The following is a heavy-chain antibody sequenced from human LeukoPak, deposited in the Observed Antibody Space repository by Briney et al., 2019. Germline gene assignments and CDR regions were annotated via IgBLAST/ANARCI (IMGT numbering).Heavy chain of an antibody. J-gene: IGHJ3*02. CDR3: ARDPYDTSVNDAFDI. V-gene: IGHV4-61*02. CDR1: GGSLSSGTYY. Sequence: PSETLSLTCTVSGGSLSSGTYYWNWIRQPAGKGLEWIGRIYTSGSTNYNPSLKSRVTISVDTSKNQFSLKLTSVTAADTAMYYCARDPYDTSVNDAFDIWGQGTMVSVSS. D-gene: IGHD3-22*01. CDR2: IYTSGST.